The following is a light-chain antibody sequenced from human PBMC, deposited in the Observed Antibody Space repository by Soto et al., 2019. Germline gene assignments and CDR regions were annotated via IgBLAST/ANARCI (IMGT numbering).Light chain of an antibody. CDR1: QSISIN. CDR2: AAS. V-gene: IGKV3-15*01. Sequence: EIVMTQSPATLSVSPGERAILSCRASQSISINLAWYQQKPGQAPRLLIYAASNRATGVPARFSGSWSGTEFTLTISSLQSEDFAVYYCQQYNNWITFGQGIRLEIK. J-gene: IGKJ5*01. CDR3: QQYNNWIT.